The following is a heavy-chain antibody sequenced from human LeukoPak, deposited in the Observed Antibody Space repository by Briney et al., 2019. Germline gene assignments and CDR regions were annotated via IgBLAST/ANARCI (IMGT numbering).Heavy chain of an antibody. CDR2: IYSGGAT. D-gene: IGHD1-26*01. CDR1: GFTFSSYA. J-gene: IGHJ5*02. Sequence: GGSLRLSCAASGFTFSSYAMHWVRQAPGKGLEWVSVIYSGGATYYADSVKGRFTISRDNSKNMLYLQMNSLRAEDTAVYYCARGPIVGPTKGFDPWGQGTLVTVSS. CDR3: ARGPIVGPTKGFDP. V-gene: IGHV3-53*01.